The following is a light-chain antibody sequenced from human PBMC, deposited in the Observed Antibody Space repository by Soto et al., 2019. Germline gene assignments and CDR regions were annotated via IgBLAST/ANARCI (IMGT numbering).Light chain of an antibody. CDR2: KAS. Sequence: DSQMTQSPSTLSASVGDRVTITCRASQSISSWLAWYQQKPGKAPKLLIYKASYLQSWVPSTFSGSGSGTEFTLTISSLQPDDFATYYCQQYKSYSSWTFGQGTKV. V-gene: IGKV1-5*03. CDR3: QQYKSYSSWT. CDR1: QSISSW. J-gene: IGKJ1*01.